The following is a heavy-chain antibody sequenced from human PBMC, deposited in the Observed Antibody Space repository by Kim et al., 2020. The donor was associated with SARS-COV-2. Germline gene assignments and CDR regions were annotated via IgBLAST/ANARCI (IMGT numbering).Heavy chain of an antibody. Sequence: GGSLILSCEASGFTFSNYAMSWVRQAPGKGLEWVAGIRGSGGRTDYADSVKGRFTISRDNSKNTLYLEMNSLRADDTAVYYCAKDFAGGSIYYNYFGMDVWGHGTTVSVSS. V-gene: IGHV3-23*01. CDR3: AKDFAGGSIYYNYFGMDV. J-gene: IGHJ6*02. D-gene: IGHD2-15*01. CDR1: GFTFSNYA. CDR2: IRGSGGRT.